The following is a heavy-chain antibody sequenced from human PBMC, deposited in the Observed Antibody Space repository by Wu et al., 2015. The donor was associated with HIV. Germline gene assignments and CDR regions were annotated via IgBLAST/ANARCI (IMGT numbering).Heavy chain of an antibody. V-gene: IGHV1-69*12. CDR3: ARGEYYDFWSGYHHKPYYFDY. CDR1: GGTFNSFT. Sequence: QVQLVQSGAEVKKPGSSVKVSCKASGGTFNSFTISWVRQAPGQGLEWMGGIIPIFGTANYAQEFQGRVTITADESTSTAYMELSSLRSEDTAVYYCARGEYYDFWSGYHHKPYYFDYWAREPWSPSPQ. J-gene: IGHJ4*02. CDR2: IIPIFGTA. D-gene: IGHD3-3*01.